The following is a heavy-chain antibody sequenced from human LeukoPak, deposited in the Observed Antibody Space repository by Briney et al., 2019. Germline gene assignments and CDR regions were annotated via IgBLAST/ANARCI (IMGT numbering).Heavy chain of an antibody. CDR1: GFTVSSNY. V-gene: IGHV3-53*01. CDR3: ARDQAAAAGMNAFDI. D-gene: IGHD6-13*01. Sequence: PGGSLRLSCAASGFTVSSNYMSWVRQAPGKGLEWVSVIYSGGSTYYADSVKGRFTISRDNSKNTLYLQMNSLRAEDTAVYYCARDQAAAAGMNAFDIWGQGTMVTVSS. J-gene: IGHJ3*02. CDR2: IYSGGST.